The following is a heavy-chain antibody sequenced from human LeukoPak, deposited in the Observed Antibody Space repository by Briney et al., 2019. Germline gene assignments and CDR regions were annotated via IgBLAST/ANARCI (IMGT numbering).Heavy chain of an antibody. V-gene: IGHV3-23*01. D-gene: IGHD3/OR15-3a*01. CDR1: GFNFNIYA. Sequence: PGGSLRLSCSTSGFNFNIYAMSRVRQAPGKGLEWVSTIGDPTKTYYADSVKGRFTISRDDSKNTVFLQMNSLRADDTALYYCAKDAIAGNSIYDFSDVWGQGTMVIVSS. CDR3: AKDAIAGNSIYDFSDV. CDR2: IGDPTKT. J-gene: IGHJ3*01.